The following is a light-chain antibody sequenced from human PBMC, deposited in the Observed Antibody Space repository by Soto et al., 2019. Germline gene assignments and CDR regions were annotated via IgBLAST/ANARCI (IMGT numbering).Light chain of an antibody. J-gene: IGLJ2*01. Sequence: QSVLTQPPSVSGAPGQRVTISCTGSSSNIGAGYDVHWYQQLPGTAPKLLLYGNSNRPSGVPDRFSGSKSGTSASLAITGLQAEDEADYYCQSYDSSHVVFGGGTQLTVL. V-gene: IGLV1-40*01. CDR1: SSNIGAGYD. CDR2: GNS. CDR3: QSYDSSHVV.